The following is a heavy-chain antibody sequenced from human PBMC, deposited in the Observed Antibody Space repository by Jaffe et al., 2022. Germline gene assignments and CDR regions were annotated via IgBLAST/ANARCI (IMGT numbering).Heavy chain of an antibody. J-gene: IGHJ6*03. Sequence: EVQLVESGGGLVQPGGSLRLSCAASGFTVSSNYMSWVRQAPGKGLEWVSVIYSGGSTYYADSVKGRFTISRDNSKNTLYLQMNSLRAEDTAVYYCARGRSGYSLKLYYYYYYMDVWGKGTTVTVSS. D-gene: IGHD3-22*01. CDR1: GFTVSSNY. CDR3: ARGRSGYSLKLYYYYYYMDV. CDR2: IYSGGST. V-gene: IGHV3-66*02.